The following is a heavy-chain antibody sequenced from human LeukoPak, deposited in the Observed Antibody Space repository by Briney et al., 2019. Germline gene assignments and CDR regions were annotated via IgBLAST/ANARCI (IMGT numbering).Heavy chain of an antibody. CDR2: IYTSGST. V-gene: IGHV4-4*07. Sequence: SETLSLTCTVSGGSISSYYWSWIRQPAGKGLEWIGRIYTSGSTNYNPSLKSRVTMSVDTSKNQFSLKLSSVTAADTAVYYCARKARRFRDHTGFDPWGQGTLVTVSS. D-gene: IGHD3-10*01. J-gene: IGHJ5*02. CDR1: GGSISSYY. CDR3: ARKARRFRDHTGFDP.